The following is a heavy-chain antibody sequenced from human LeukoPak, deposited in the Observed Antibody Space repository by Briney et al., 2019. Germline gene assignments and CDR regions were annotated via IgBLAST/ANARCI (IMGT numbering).Heavy chain of an antibody. Sequence: ASVKVSCKASGGTFSSYAISWVRQAPEQGLEWMGGIIPIFGTANYAQKFQGRVTITTDESTSTAYMELSSLRSEDTAVYYCAGAQVYSYGYVEYYFDYWGQGTLVTVSS. J-gene: IGHJ4*02. V-gene: IGHV1-69*05. CDR2: IIPIFGTA. CDR3: AGAQVYSYGYVEYYFDY. CDR1: GGTFSSYA. D-gene: IGHD5-18*01.